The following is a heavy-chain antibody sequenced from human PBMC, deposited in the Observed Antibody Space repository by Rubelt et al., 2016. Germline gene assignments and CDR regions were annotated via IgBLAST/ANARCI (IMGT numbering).Heavy chain of an antibody. V-gene: IGHV4-59*01. CDR3: ERRPSRDAFDI. CDR1: GGSISSYY. CDR2: LYYSGST. J-gene: IGHJ3*02. Sequence: WLTCTVSGGSISSYYWSWIRQPPGKGLEWIGYLYYSGSTNYNPSIKSRVTISVETSKNQFSLKLSSVTAADTAVYYCERRPSRDAFDIWGQGTMVTVSS.